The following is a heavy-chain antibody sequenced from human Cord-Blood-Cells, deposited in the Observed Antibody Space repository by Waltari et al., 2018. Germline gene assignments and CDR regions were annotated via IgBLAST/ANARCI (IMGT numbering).Heavy chain of an antibody. V-gene: IGHV1-24*01. Sequence: QVQLVQSGAEVKKPGASVKVSCKVSGYTLTELSMPWVRQAPGKGLEWLGGFDPEDGETIYAQKFQSRVTITEDTSTDTAYMELSSLRSEDTAVYYCAFVTGDHAFDIWGQGTMVTVSS. J-gene: IGHJ3*02. D-gene: IGHD7-27*01. CDR2: FDPEDGET. CDR1: GYTLTELS. CDR3: AFVTGDHAFDI.